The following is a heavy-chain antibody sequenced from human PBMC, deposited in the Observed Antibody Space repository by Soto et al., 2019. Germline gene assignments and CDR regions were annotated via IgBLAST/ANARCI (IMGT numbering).Heavy chain of an antibody. Sequence: PGGSLRLSCAASGFTFSSYSMNWVRQAPGKGLEWVSYISSSSSTIYYADSVKGRFTISRDNAKNSLYLQMNSLRDEDTAVYYCARDLDRSSILGYSSSWYAFGIDVWGQGTTVTVSS. V-gene: IGHV3-48*02. CDR1: GFTFSSYS. D-gene: IGHD6-13*01. CDR3: ARDLDRSSILGYSSSWYAFGIDV. J-gene: IGHJ6*02. CDR2: ISSSSSTI.